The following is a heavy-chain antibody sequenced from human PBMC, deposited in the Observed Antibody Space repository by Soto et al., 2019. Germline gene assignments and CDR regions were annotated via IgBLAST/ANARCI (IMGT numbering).Heavy chain of an antibody. Sequence: GGSLRLSCAASGFTFSSYAMSWVRQAPGKGLEWVSAISGSGGSTYYADSVKGRFTISRDNSKNTLYLQMNSLRAEDTAVYYCAKDDRGYSGPGCFDYWGQGTLVTVSS. D-gene: IGHD5-12*01. CDR3: AKDDRGYSGPGCFDY. CDR1: GFTFSSYA. CDR2: ISGSGGST. V-gene: IGHV3-23*01. J-gene: IGHJ4*02.